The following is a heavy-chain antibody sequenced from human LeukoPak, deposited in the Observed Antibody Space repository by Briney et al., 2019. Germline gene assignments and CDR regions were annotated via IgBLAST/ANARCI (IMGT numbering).Heavy chain of an antibody. J-gene: IGHJ4*02. CDR2: LHTSGST. Sequence: SETLSLTCSVSGGSISSYYWSWIRQPAGKRLEWIGRLHTSGSTNYNPSLKSRVTMSADTSKNQFSLKLSSVTAADTAMYYCARDRYYYDSSGYVFDYWGQGTLVTVSS. CDR3: ARDRYYYDSSGYVFDY. V-gene: IGHV4-4*07. CDR1: GGSISSYY. D-gene: IGHD3-22*01.